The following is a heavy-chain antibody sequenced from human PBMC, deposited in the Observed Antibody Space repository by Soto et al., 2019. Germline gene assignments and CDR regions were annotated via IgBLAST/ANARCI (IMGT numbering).Heavy chain of an antibody. J-gene: IGHJ6*02. Sequence: SETLSLTCTVSGGSISSGDYYWSWIRQPPGKGLEWIGYIYYSGSTYYNPSLKSRVTISVDTSKNQFSLKLSSVTAADTAVYYCARDYLAAADTDNYYYYGMDVWGQGTTVTVSS. D-gene: IGHD6-13*01. CDR3: ARDYLAAADTDNYYYYGMDV. V-gene: IGHV4-30-4*01. CDR2: IYYSGST. CDR1: GGSISSGDYY.